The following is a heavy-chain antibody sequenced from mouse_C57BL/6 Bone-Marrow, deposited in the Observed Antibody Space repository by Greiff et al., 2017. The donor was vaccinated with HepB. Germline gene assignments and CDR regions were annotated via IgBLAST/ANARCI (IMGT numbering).Heavy chain of an antibody. CDR1: GFSLTSYG. Sequence: VKLMESGPGLVAPSQSLSITCTVSGFSLTSYGVHWVRQPPGKGLEWLVVIWSDGSTTYNSALKSRLSISKDNSKSQVFLKMNSLQTDDTAMYYCAKGNYFFYAMDYWGQGTSVTVSS. J-gene: IGHJ4*01. D-gene: IGHD2-1*01. CDR3: AKGNYFFYAMDY. V-gene: IGHV2-6*03. CDR2: IWSDGST.